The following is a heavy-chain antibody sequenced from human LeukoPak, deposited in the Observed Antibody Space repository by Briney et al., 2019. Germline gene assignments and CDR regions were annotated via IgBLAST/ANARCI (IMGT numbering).Heavy chain of an antibody. CDR3: ARDRSSSWWGHDAFDI. J-gene: IGHJ3*02. V-gene: IGHV1-2*02. CDR2: INPNSGGT. Sequence: VASVKVSCKASGYTFTGYYMHWVRQAPGQGLEWMGWINPNSGGTNYAQKFQGRVTMTRDTSISTAYMELRSLRSDDTAVYYCARDRSSSWWGHDAFDIWGQGTMVTVSS. CDR1: GYTFTGYY. D-gene: IGHD6-13*01.